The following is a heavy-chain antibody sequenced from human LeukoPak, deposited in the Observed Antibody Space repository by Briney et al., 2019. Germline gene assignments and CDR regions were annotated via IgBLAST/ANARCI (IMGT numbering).Heavy chain of an antibody. CDR3: ARGLVEMGPRMDV. J-gene: IGHJ6*02. V-gene: IGHV4-59*01. Sequence: SETLSLTCTVSGGSIRSYYWSWIRQPPGKGLEWIGYIYYSGSTNYNPSLKSRVTISVDTSKNQFSLKLSSVTAADTAVYYCARGLVEMGPRMDVWGQGTTVTVSS. D-gene: IGHD5-24*01. CDR2: IYYSGST. CDR1: GGSIRSYY.